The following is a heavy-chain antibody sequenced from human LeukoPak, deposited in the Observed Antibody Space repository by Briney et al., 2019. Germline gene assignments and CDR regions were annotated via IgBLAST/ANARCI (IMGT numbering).Heavy chain of an antibody. D-gene: IGHD3-3*01. CDR1: GFTFSSYW. CDR2: IKQDGSEK. V-gene: IGHV3-7*01. J-gene: IGHJ4*02. Sequence: GGSLRLSCAASGFTFSSYWMSWVRQAPGKGLEWVANIKQDGSEKNYVDSVKGRFTISRDNAKTSLYLQMNSLRAEDTAVYYCARDDPTLFWSGSPFYWGQGTLVTVSS. CDR3: ARDDPTLFWSGSPFY.